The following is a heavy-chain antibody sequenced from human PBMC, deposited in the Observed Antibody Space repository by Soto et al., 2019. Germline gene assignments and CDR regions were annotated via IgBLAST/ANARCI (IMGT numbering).Heavy chain of an antibody. D-gene: IGHD4-17*01. CDR3: AKILSMVTSYYYGMDV. CDR2: ISDSGANT. CDR1: GFTFSTYP. V-gene: IGHV3-23*01. Sequence: PGGSLRLSCAASGFTFSTYPMIWVRRAPGKGLECVGSISDSGANTYYADSVRGRFTISRDNSKNTLYLQMNSLRDDDTAVYYCAKILSMVTSYYYGMDVWGHGTTVTVSS. J-gene: IGHJ6*02.